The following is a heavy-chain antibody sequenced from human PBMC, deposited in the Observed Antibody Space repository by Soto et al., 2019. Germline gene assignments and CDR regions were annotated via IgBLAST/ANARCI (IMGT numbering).Heavy chain of an antibody. V-gene: IGHV4-31*03. J-gene: IGHJ4*01. CDR1: GGSISNGGYY. CDR2: IHYSGST. CDR3: ARVRGSGSYAAYYFDS. Sequence: SESLSLTCTVSGGSISNGGYYWNWVRQHPGKGLEWIGYIHYSGSTWYNPSLESRVTISVDTSKDQFSLRLRSVTAADTAVYYCARVRGSGSYAAYYFDSWGQGTLVTVS. D-gene: IGHD3-10*01.